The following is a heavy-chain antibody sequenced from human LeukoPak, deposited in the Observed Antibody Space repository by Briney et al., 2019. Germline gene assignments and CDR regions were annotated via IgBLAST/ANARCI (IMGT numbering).Heavy chain of an antibody. CDR3: AISRKQLVFDY. CDR1: GGSFSGYY. J-gene: IGHJ4*02. D-gene: IGHD6-6*01. CDR2: INHSGST. V-gene: IGHV4-34*01. Sequence: PSETLSLTCAVYGGSFSGYYWSWIRQPPGKGLEWIGEINHSGSTNYNPSLKSRVTISLYTSKSQFSLKLSSLTAADTAVYYCAISRKQLVFDYWGQGTLVTVSS.